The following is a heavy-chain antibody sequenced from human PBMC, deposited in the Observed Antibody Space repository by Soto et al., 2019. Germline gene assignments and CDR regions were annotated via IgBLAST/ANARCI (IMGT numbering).Heavy chain of an antibody. CDR1: GGSISSYY. CDR2: IYYSGST. J-gene: IGHJ2*01. CDR3: ASPLALRYFDFDL. Sequence: QVQLQESGPGLVKPSETLSLTCTVSGGSISSYYWSWIRQPPGKGLEWIGYIYYSGSTNYNPSLKSRVTISVDTSKNQFSLKLSSVTAADTAVYYCASPLALRYFDFDLWGRGTLVTVSS. D-gene: IGHD3-9*01. V-gene: IGHV4-59*08.